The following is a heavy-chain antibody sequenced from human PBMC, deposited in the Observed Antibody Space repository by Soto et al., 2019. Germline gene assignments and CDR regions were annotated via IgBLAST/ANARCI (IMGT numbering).Heavy chain of an antibody. CDR3: ARAWTATAGWANWFAL. V-gene: IGHV4-31*03. CDR2: IHYSGTT. CDR1: GGSISGGGYY. D-gene: IGHD6-13*01. J-gene: IGHJ5*02. Sequence: QVQLQESGPGLVEPSQTLSLTCTVSGGSISGGGYYWSWIRQHPGKGLEWIGYIHYSGTTNYNPSLKSRLTLSVDTSKTQFSLKLSSVTAADTAVYYCARAWTATAGWANWFALWGQGTLVTVSS.